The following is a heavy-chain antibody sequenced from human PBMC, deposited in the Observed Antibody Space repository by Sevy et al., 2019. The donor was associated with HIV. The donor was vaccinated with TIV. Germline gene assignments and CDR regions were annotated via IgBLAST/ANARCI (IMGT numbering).Heavy chain of an antibody. D-gene: IGHD4-17*01. CDR1: GFTFTRHS. CDR3: ARVPNYGDYGIDY. Sequence: GPLRLSCAASGFTFTRHSMNWVRQAPGKGLEWVSYISSSSSYIYYANSVKGRFTISRDNAKNSVYLQMNSLRAEDTAVYYCARVPNYGDYGIDYWGQGTLVTVSS. J-gene: IGHJ4*02. CDR2: ISSSSSYI. V-gene: IGHV3-21*01.